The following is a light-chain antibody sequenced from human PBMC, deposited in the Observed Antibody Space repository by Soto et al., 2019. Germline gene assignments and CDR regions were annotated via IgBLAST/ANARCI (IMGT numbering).Light chain of an antibody. V-gene: IGKV3-20*01. CDR1: QSVSSSY. CDR2: GAS. Sequence: EIVLTQSPGTLSLSPGEIATLSFSASQSVSSSYLAWYQQKPGQAPRLLIYGASSRATGIPDRFSGSGSGTDFTLTISRLEPEDFAVYYCQQYGRSPSTFGGGTKVDIK. CDR3: QQYGRSPST. J-gene: IGKJ4*01.